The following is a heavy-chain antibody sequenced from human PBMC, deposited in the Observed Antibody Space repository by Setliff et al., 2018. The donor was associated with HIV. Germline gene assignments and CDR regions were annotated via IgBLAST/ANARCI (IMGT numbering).Heavy chain of an antibody. CDR1: GGSISSGSYY. Sequence: RASETLSLTCTVSGGSISSGSYYWSWIRQPAGKGLEWIGHSHTSGSTNYNPSLKSRVTMSVDTSKNQFSLNLTSVTAAETALYYCARYRRFADYIDVWGKGTTVTVS. CDR2: SHTSGST. J-gene: IGHJ6*03. V-gene: IGHV4-61*09. CDR3: ARYRRFADYIDV. D-gene: IGHD1-26*01.